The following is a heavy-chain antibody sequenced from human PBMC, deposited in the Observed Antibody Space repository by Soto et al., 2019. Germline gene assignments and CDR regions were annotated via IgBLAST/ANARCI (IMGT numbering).Heavy chain of an antibody. V-gene: IGHV3-21*01. CDR1: GFTFSSYS. CDR3: ARDMGHSYGPYFDY. D-gene: IGHD5-18*01. J-gene: IGHJ4*02. CDR2: ISSSSSYI. Sequence: GGSLRLSCAASGFTFSSYSMNWVRQPPGKGLEWVSSISSSSSYIYYADSVKGRFTISRDNAKNSLYLQMNSLRAEDTAVYYCARDMGHSYGPYFDYWGQGTLVTVSS.